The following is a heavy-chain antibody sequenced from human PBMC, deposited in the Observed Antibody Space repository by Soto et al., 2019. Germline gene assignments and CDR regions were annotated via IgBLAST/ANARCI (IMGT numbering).Heavy chain of an antibody. Sequence: GGSLRLSCAASGFTFSSYAMSWVRQAPGKGLEWVSAISGSGGSTYYADSVKGRFTISRDNSKNTLYLQMNSLRAEDTAVYYCAKYLPPSNHQHRYYFVYRGQRTLVTVCS. D-gene: IGHD2-2*01. J-gene: IGHJ4*02. CDR1: GFTFSSYA. CDR2: ISGSGGST. V-gene: IGHV3-23*01. CDR3: AKYLPPSNHQHRYYFVY.